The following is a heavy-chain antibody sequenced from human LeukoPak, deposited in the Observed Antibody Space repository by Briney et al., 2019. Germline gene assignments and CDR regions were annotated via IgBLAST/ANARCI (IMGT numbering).Heavy chain of an antibody. CDR1: GGSISSSSYY. Sequence: SETLSLTCTVSGGSISSSSYYWGWIRQPPGKGLEWIGSIYYSGSTYYNPSLKSRVTISVDTSKNQFSLSLTSVTAADTAVYYCARGDCSGGSCYSFFLHPWGQGTLVTVSS. V-gene: IGHV4-39*07. J-gene: IGHJ5*02. CDR3: ARGDCSGGSCYSFFLHP. D-gene: IGHD2-15*01. CDR2: IYYSGST.